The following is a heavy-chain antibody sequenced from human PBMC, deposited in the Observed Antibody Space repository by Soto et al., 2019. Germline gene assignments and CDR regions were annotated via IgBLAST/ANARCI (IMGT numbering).Heavy chain of an antibody. J-gene: IGHJ4*02. CDR1: GFTFSPYT. V-gene: IGHV3-30-3*01. D-gene: IGHD2-21*02. Sequence: QVQLVESGGGVVQPGRSLRLSCAASGFTFSPYTMHWVRQTPGKGLEWVAGISNDGDDKDYADSVKGRFTVSRDNSKSTLYLQMSSLRAEDTALYYCARGGGFCGADCYKGGIDYWGQGTLVTVSP. CDR3: ARGGGFCGADCYKGGIDY. CDR2: ISNDGDDK.